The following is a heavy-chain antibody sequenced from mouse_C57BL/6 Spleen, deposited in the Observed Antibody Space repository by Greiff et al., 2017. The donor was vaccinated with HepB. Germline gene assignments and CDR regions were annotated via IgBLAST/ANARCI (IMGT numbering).Heavy chain of an antibody. CDR1: GYTFTSYW. J-gene: IGHJ2*01. CDR2: IDPSDSET. V-gene: IGHV1-52*01. CDR3: ARRGDGYPYDY. Sequence: QVQLQQPGAELVRPGSSVKLSCKASGYTFTSYWMHWVKQRPIQGLEWIGNIDPSDSETHYNQKFKDKATLTVDKSSSTAYMPLSSLTSEDSAVYYCARRGDGYPYDYWGQGTTLTVAS. D-gene: IGHD2-3*01.